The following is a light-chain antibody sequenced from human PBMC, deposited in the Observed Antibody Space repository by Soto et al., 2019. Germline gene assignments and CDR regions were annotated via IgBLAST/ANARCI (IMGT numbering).Light chain of an antibody. CDR1: QSVSSSY. CDR2: GAS. J-gene: IGKJ2*02. Sequence: EIVLTQSPGTLSLSPGERATLSCRASQSVSSSYLAWYQQKPGQAPRLLIYGASSRATGIPDRFSGSGSGTDFTLTISRLEPEDFAVYYCQQYGSSPCTFGQGPKLEIK. CDR3: QQYGSSPCT. V-gene: IGKV3-20*01.